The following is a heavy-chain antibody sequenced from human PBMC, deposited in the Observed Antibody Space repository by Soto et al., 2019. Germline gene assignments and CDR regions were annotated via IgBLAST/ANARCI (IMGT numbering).Heavy chain of an antibody. J-gene: IGHJ4*02. V-gene: IGHV4-39*01. CDR3: ARRGCSYGIAFDY. D-gene: IGHD5-18*01. CDR1: GGSISSSSYY. CDR2: IYYSGST. Sequence: SETLSLTCTVSGGSISSSSYYWGWIRQPPGKGLEWIGSIYYSGSTYYNPSLKSRVTISVDTSKNQFSLKLSSVTAADTAVYYCARRGCSYGIAFDYWGQGTLVTVSS.